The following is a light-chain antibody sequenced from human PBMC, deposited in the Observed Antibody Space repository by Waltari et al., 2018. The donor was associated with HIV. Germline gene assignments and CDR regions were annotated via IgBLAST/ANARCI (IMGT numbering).Light chain of an antibody. V-gene: IGKV1-5*03. CDR2: EAS. J-gene: IGKJ3*01. CDR3: LRYYGYPFT. CDR1: QSISKG. Sequence: DNQMTQSPSTLSASAGDRVTITCRASQSISKGLAWFQQKPGKAPRLLIYEASTLESGVPSMFSGSGSGTEFTLTISSLQPDDFATYYFLRYYGYPFTFGPGTNVDIK.